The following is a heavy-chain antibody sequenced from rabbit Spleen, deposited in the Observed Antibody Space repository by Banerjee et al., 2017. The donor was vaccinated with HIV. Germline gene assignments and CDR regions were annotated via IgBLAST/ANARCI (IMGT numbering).Heavy chain of an antibody. V-gene: IGHV1S7*01. CDR3: ARGGGL. J-gene: IGHJ4*01. Sequence: QLKESGGGLVQPGGSLKLSCKASGFDFTSYYMSWVRQAPGKGLEWIGYIDPVFGSAYYASWVNVRFSISRQNTQNTVSLHLNSLTAADTATYFCARGGGLWGPGTLVTVS. CDR1: GFDFTSYY. CDR2: IDPVFGSA.